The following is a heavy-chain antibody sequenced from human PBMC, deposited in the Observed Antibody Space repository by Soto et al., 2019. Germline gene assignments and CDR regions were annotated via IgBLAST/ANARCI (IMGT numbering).Heavy chain of an antibody. CDR1: GYSFTSYW. Sequence: GESLKISCKGSGYSFTSYWIGWVRQMPGKGLEWMGIIYPGDSDTRYSPSFQGQVTISADKSISTAYLQWSSLKASDTAMYYCARLGLEPRLYYYYYMDVWGKGTTVTVSS. V-gene: IGHV5-51*01. CDR2: IYPGDSDT. CDR3: ARLGLEPRLYYYYYMDV. J-gene: IGHJ6*03. D-gene: IGHD1-1*01.